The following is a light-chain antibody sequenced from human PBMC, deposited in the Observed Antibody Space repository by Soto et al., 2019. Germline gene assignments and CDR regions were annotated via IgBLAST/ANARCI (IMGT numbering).Light chain of an antibody. Sequence: QSVLTQPPSVSAAPGQEVTISCSGSSSNIAANSVSWYQHLPGTAPKLLIYDSDRRPSGIPARFSGSKSGTSATLGITGLQTGDAADYYCGAWENTLTVYVFGSGTKLTV. CDR2: DSD. J-gene: IGLJ1*01. CDR1: SSNIAANS. V-gene: IGLV1-51*01. CDR3: GAWENTLTVYV.